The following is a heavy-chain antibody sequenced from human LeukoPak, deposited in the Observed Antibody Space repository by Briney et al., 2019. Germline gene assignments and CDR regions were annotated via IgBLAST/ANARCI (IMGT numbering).Heavy chain of an antibody. V-gene: IGHV4-4*07. CDR1: GGSISSYY. J-gene: IGHJ4*02. D-gene: IGHD1-26*01. Sequence: PSETLSLTCTVSGGSISSYYWSWIRQPAGKGLEWIGRIYSTGSTNYNPSLKSRVTMSVDTSKNQFSLRLRSVTAADTAVYYCAQGWDLNSWGQGTLVTVSS. CDR2: IYSTGST. CDR3: AQGWDLNS.